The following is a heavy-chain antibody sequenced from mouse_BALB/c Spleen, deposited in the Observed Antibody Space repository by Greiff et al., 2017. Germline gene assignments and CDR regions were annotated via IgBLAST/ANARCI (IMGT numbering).Heavy chain of an antibody. Sequence: VMLVESGPGLVAPSQSLSITCTVSGFSLTGYGVNWVRQPPGKGLEWLGMIWGDGSTDYNSALKSRLSISKDNSKSQVFLKMNSLQTDDTARYYCARDRDYYGSSGYFDVWGAGTTVTVSS. V-gene: IGHV2-6-7*01. CDR3: ARDRDYYGSSGYFDV. CDR2: IWGDGST. J-gene: IGHJ1*01. D-gene: IGHD1-1*01. CDR1: GFSLTGYG.